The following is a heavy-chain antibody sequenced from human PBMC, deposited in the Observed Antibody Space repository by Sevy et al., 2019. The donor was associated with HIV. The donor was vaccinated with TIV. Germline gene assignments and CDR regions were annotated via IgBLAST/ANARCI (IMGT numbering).Heavy chain of an antibody. CDR3: AKDIIAVAGTYYYGMDV. D-gene: IGHD6-19*01. Sequence: GGSLRLSCAASGFTFSSYAMSWVRQAPGKGLEWVSAISGSGGSTYYADSVKGRFTNSRDNSKNTLYLQMNSQRAEDKAVYYCAKDIIAVAGTYYYGMDVWGQGTTVTVSS. V-gene: IGHV3-23*01. J-gene: IGHJ6*02. CDR1: GFTFSSYA. CDR2: ISGSGGST.